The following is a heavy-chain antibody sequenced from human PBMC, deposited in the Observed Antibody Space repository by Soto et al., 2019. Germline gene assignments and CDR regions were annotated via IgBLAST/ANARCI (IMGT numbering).Heavy chain of an antibody. V-gene: IGHV4-59*08. Sequence: QVQLQESGPGLVKPSETLSLTCTVSGGSISSYYWSWIRQPPGKGLEWIGYIYYSASTNYSPSLKRRVTMAVDTSENPFSLNLSSVTAADTAAYYWARHLPYCGGDCYARAYWGQGALVTGSS. CDR1: GGSISSYY. CDR3: ARHLPYCGGDCYARAY. CDR2: IYYSAST. J-gene: IGHJ4*02. D-gene: IGHD2-21*02.